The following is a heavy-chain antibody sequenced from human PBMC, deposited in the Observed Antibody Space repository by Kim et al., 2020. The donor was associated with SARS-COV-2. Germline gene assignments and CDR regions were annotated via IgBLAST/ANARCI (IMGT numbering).Heavy chain of an antibody. CDR3: ARDDCSGGSCYSGYYYYGMDV. CDR2: IIPILGIA. Sequence: SVKVSCKASGGTFSSYAISWVRQAPGQGLGWMGRIIPILGIANYAQKFQGRVTITADKSTSTAYMELSSLRSEDTAVYYCARDDCSGGSCYSGYYYYGMDVWGQGTTVTVSS. D-gene: IGHD2-15*01. V-gene: IGHV1-69*04. CDR1: GGTFSSYA. J-gene: IGHJ6*02.